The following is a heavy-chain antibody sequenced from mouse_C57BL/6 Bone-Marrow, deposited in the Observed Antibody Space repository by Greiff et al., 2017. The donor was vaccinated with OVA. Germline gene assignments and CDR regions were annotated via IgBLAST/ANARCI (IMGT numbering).Heavy chain of an antibody. CDR2: IDPETGGT. Sequence: QVQLKESGAELVRPGASVTLSCKASGYTFTDYEMHWVKQTPVHGLEWIGAIDPETGGTAYNQKFKGKAILTADKSSSTAYMELRSLTSEDSAVYYCTRGGGLPFAYWGQGTLVTVSA. CDR1: GYTFTDYE. J-gene: IGHJ3*01. V-gene: IGHV1-15*01. CDR3: TRGGGLPFAY.